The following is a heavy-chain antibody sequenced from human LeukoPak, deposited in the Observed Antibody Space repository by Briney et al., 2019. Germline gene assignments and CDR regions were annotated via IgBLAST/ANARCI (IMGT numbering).Heavy chain of an antibody. CDR3: ARVVPSSGSDYFDY. CDR2: INTDGSST. Sequence: GGSLRLSCAASGFTFSSYSMNWVRQAPGKGLVWVSRINTDGSSTTHADSVKGRLTISRDNAKNTLYLQMNSLRAEDTAVYFCARVVPSSGSDYFDYWGQGTLVTVSS. CDR1: GFTFSSYS. D-gene: IGHD6-19*01. V-gene: IGHV3-74*03. J-gene: IGHJ4*02.